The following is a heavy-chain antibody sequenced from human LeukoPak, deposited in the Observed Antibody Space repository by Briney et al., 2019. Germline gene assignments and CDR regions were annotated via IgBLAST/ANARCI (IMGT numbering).Heavy chain of an antibody. Sequence: PSETLSLTCTVSGGSISSGGYYWSWIRQHPGKGLEWIVYIYYSGSTYYNPSLKSRVTISVDTSKNQFSLKLSSVTAADTAVYYCARTARNYGSGNDYWGQGTLVTVSS. J-gene: IGHJ4*02. CDR2: IYYSGST. CDR3: ARTARNYGSGNDY. CDR1: GGSISSGGYY. V-gene: IGHV4-31*03. D-gene: IGHD3-10*01.